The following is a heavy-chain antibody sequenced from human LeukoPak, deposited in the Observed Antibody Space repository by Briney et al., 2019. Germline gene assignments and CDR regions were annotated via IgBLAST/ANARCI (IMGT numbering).Heavy chain of an antibody. D-gene: IGHD1-26*01. Sequence: GGSLRLSCAASGFPFSTYWMHWVRQAPGKGLVWVSRINSDGTRTTYADSVKGRFTISRDNAKNTVYLQMNSLTAEDTAVYYCATVATGSWGWIDPWGQGTLVTVSS. J-gene: IGHJ5*02. CDR1: GFPFSTYW. CDR2: INSDGTRT. V-gene: IGHV3-74*01. CDR3: ATVATGSWGWIDP.